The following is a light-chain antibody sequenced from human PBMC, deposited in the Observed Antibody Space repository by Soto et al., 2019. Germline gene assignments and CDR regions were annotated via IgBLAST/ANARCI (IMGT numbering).Light chain of an antibody. CDR3: QQYNNWPPGT. J-gene: IGKJ3*01. Sequence: EIVMTQSPATLSVSPGERATLSCRASQSVSSNLAWYQQKPGQAPRLLIYGASTRGTGIPARFSGSGSGTEFTLTISSLQSEDFAVYYCQQYNNWPPGTFGPGTKVDIK. V-gene: IGKV3-15*01. CDR2: GAS. CDR1: QSVSSN.